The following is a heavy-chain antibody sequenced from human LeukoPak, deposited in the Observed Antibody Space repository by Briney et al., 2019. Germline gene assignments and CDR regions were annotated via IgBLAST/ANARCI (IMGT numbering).Heavy chain of an antibody. Sequence: PSETLSLTCTVSGGSISSTSYYWGWIRQPPGKGLEWIGSIYYSGSTYYNPSLKSRVTISVDTSKNQFSLNLSSVTAADTAVYYCARLAFPYASSDHWGQGTLVSVSS. J-gene: IGHJ4*02. CDR1: GGSISSTSYY. V-gene: IGHV4-39*01. D-gene: IGHD2-2*01. CDR3: ARLAFPYASSDH. CDR2: IYYSGST.